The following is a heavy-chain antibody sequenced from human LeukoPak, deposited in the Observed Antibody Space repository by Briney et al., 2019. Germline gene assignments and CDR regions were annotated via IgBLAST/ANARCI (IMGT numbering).Heavy chain of an antibody. V-gene: IGHV3-9*01. CDR3: AKDIYDFWSGYGALDY. CDR1: GFTFDDYA. CDR2: ISWNSGSI. D-gene: IGHD3-3*01. Sequence: PGRSLRLSCAASGFTFDDYAMHWVRQAPGKGLEWVSGISWNSGSIGYADSVKGRFAISRDNAKNSLYLQTNSLRAEDTALYYCAKDIYDFWSGYGALDYWGQGTLVTVSS. J-gene: IGHJ4*02.